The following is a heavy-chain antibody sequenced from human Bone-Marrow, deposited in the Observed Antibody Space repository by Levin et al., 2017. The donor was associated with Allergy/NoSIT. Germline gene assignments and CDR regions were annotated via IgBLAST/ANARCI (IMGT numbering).Heavy chain of an antibody. Sequence: GGSLRLSCVVSGFTFGNYEMTWVRQAPGKGLEWLSYISATASHKYYADSVKGRFTVSRDNVKRSMFLEMNALRVEDTAVYYCARIRNGYSLGDVSDSWGHGTMVIVSS. J-gene: IGHJ3*02. CDR1: GFTFGNYE. CDR3: ARIRNGYSLGDVSDS. V-gene: IGHV3-48*03. CDR2: ISATASHK. D-gene: IGHD2-15*01.